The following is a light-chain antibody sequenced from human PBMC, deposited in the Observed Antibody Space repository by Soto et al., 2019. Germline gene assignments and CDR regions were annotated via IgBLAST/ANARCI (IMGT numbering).Light chain of an antibody. CDR3: QQYNTYPLT. CDR2: KAS. CDR1: QSISTW. Sequence: DIQMTQSPSTLYASVGDRVTITCRASQSISTWLAWYQQKPGKAPKLLIYKASSLESGVPSRFSGSGSGTEFTLTISSLQPDDFATYYGQQYNTYPLTFGGGTTVEIK. J-gene: IGKJ4*01. V-gene: IGKV1-5*03.